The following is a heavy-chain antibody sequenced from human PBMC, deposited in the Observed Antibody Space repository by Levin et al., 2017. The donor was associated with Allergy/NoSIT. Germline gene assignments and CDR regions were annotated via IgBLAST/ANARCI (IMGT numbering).Heavy chain of an antibody. CDR3: ARDLGTGWYDNAFEI. Sequence: ASVKVSCKASGYTFRVYGIIWVRQAPGEGLEWLGWISPNNGHTKVSHKVQGRVTMATDASTTTAYLDIRSLTSDDTAVYYCARDLGTGWYDNAFEIWGQGTLVSVSS. D-gene: IGHD6-19*01. CDR1: GYTFRVYG. CDR2: ISPNNGHT. J-gene: IGHJ3*02. V-gene: IGHV1-18*01.